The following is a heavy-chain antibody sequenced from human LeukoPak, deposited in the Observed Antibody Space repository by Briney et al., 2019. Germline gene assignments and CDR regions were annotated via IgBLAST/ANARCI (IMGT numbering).Heavy chain of an antibody. D-gene: IGHD1-26*01. J-gene: IGHJ6*03. CDR2: ISYDGSNK. CDR3: ARAATPLYYYYYMDV. Sequence: GGSLRLSCAASGFTFSSYAMHWVRQAPGKGLEWVAVISYDGSNKYYADSVKGRFTISRDNSKNTLYLQMNSLRAEDTAVYYCARAATPLYYYYYMDVWGKGTTVIVSS. CDR1: GFTFSSYA. V-gene: IGHV3-30*04.